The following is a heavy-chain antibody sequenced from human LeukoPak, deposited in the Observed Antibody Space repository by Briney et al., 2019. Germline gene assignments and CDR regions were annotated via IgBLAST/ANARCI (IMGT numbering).Heavy chain of an antibody. D-gene: IGHD3-16*02. J-gene: IGHJ5*02. Sequence: ASVKVSCEASGGTFSSYAISWVRQAPGQGLEWMGGIIPIFGTANYAQKFQGRTADESTSTAYMELSSLRSEDTAVYYCARSPWELSPTNNWFDPWGQGTLVTVSS. CDR1: GGTFSSYA. CDR2: IIPIFGTA. CDR3: ARSPWELSPTNNWFDP. V-gene: IGHV1-69*01.